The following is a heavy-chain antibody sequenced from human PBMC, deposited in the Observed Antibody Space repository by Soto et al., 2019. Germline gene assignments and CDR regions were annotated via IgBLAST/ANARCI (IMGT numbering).Heavy chain of an antibody. V-gene: IGHV1-2*04. CDR3: ARGAVETPTYYYYGMDV. CDR2: INPNSGGT. CDR1: GYTFTGYY. Sequence: ASVKVSCKASGYTFTGYYMHWVRQAPGQGLEWMGWINPNSGGTNYAQKFQGWVTMTRDTSISTAYMELSGLRSDDTAVYYCARGAVETPTYYYYGMDVWGQGTTVTVSS. D-gene: IGHD2-15*01. J-gene: IGHJ6*02.